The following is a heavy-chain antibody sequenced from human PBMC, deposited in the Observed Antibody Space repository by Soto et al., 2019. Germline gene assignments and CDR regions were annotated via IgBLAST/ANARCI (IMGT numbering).Heavy chain of an antibody. CDR1: GFTFSSYA. D-gene: IGHD5-12*01. J-gene: IGHJ4*02. CDR2: ISGSGGST. Sequence: HPGGSLRLSCAASGFTFSSYAMSWVRQAPGKGLEWVSAISGSGGSTYYADSVKGRFTISRDNSKNTLYLQMNSLRAEDTAVYYCAKDLFVDIVATYYFDYWGQGTLVTVSS. V-gene: IGHV3-23*01. CDR3: AKDLFVDIVATYYFDY.